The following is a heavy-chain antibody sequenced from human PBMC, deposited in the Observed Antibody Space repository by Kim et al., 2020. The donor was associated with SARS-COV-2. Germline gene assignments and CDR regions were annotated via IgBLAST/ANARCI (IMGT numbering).Heavy chain of an antibody. D-gene: IGHD3-22*01. J-gene: IGHJ4*02. Sequence: ADSVKGRFTISRDNSKNTLYLQMNSLRAEDTAVYYCARESYYDSSGYYGYWGQGTLVTVSS. CDR3: ARESYYDSSGYYGY. V-gene: IGHV3-33*01.